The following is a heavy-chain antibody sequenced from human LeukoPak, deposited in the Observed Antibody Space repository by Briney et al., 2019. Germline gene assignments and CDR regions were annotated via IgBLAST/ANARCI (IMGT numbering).Heavy chain of an antibody. V-gene: IGHV1-18*01. D-gene: IGHD3-22*01. CDR3: ARNRYYYDSSGYSDFDY. Sequence: ASVKVSCKASGYTFTSYGISWVRQAPGQGLEWMGWISAYNGNTNYAQKLQGRVTMTTDTSTSTAYMELRSLRSDDTAVYYCARNRYYYDSSGYSDFDYWGQGTLVTVSS. J-gene: IGHJ4*02. CDR2: ISAYNGNT. CDR1: GYTFTSYG.